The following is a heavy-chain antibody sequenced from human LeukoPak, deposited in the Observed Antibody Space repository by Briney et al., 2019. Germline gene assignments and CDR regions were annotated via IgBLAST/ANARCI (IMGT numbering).Heavy chain of an antibody. J-gene: IGHJ4*02. CDR3: ARGVENHFDT. V-gene: IGHV3-48*03. CDR2: ISSSGSTI. Sequence: GGSLRLSCAASGFTFSSYEMNWVRQAPGKGLEWVSYISSSGSTIYYADSVKGRFTISRDNAKNSLSLQMFRLRDEDTALYYCARGVENHFDTWGQGTLVLVSS. D-gene: IGHD1-14*01. CDR1: GFTFSSYE.